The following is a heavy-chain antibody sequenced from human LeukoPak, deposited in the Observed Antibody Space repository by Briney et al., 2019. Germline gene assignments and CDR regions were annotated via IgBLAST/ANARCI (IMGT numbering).Heavy chain of an antibody. CDR1: GFTVSNNY. V-gene: IGHV3-53*01. CDR3: ARPYSGSYRYFDY. Sequence: GGSLRLSCAASGFTVSNNYMSWVRQAPGKGLEWVSVIYSGGSTFYADSVKGRFTISRDNSKNTLYLQMNSLRAEDTAVYYCARPYSGSYRYFDYWGQGTLVTVSS. CDR2: IYSGGST. D-gene: IGHD1-26*01. J-gene: IGHJ4*02.